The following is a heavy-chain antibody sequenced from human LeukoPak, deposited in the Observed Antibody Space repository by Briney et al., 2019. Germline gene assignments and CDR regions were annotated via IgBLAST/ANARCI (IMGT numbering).Heavy chain of an antibody. CDR1: GFTVSSNY. D-gene: IGHD5-12*01. Sequence: GGSLRLSCAASGFTVSSNYMSWVRQAPGKGLECVSVIYSGGSTYYADSVKGRFTISRDNSKNTLYLQMNSLRAEDTAVYYCARDSQYKYSGYDEGVWGQGTLVTVSS. V-gene: IGHV3-66*01. CDR2: IYSGGST. J-gene: IGHJ4*02. CDR3: ARDSQYKYSGYDEGV.